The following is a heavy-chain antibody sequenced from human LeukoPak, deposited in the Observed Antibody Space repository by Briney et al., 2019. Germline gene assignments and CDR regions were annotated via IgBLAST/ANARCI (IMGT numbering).Heavy chain of an antibody. CDR1: GGTFSSYA. J-gene: IGHJ6*02. D-gene: IGHD6-13*01. Sequence: SVKVSCKASGGTFSSYAISWVRQAPGQGLEWMGGIIPIFGTANYAQKFQGRVTMTRDTSTSTVYMELSSLRSEDTAVYYCARGYSSSWFSGDYYGMDVWGQGTTVTVSS. CDR2: IIPIFGTA. V-gene: IGHV1-69*05. CDR3: ARGYSSSWFSGDYYGMDV.